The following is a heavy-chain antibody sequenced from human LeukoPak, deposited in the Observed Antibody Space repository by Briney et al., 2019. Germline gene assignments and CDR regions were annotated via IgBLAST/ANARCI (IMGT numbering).Heavy chain of an antibody. V-gene: IGHV5-51*01. CDR2: IYPGDSDT. D-gene: IGHD3-9*01. CDR3: ARPPDYDILTGYSWGHHDTSGYYFGY. J-gene: IGHJ4*02. Sequence: GESLKISCKGSGYSFTSYWIGWVRQTPGKGMEWMGIIYPGDSDTRYSPSFQCQVTISADKSISTACLQWSRLKASDTAMYYCARPPDYDILTGYSWGHHDTSGYYFGYWGESTLVTVSS. CDR1: GYSFTSYW.